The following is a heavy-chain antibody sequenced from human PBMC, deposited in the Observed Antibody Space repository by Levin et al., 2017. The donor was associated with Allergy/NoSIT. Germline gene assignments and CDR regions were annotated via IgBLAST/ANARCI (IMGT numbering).Heavy chain of an antibody. Sequence: GGSLRLSCAASGFTFSSFSMNWVRQAPGKGLEWVSSISMISDYIYYADSVKGRFTISRDNAKKSVYLQMNSLRAGDTAVYYCVRGYCSSPTCLPAYFPGMDVWGQGTTVTVSS. CDR2: ISMISDYI. J-gene: IGHJ6*02. CDR3: VRGYCSSPTCLPAYFPGMDV. D-gene: IGHD2-2*01. V-gene: IGHV3-21*01. CDR1: GFTFSSFS.